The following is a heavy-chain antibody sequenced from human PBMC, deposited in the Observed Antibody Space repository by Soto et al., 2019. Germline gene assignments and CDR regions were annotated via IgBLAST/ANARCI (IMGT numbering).Heavy chain of an antibody. J-gene: IGHJ4*02. CDR1: GGSFSGYY. D-gene: IGHD3-16*02. Sequence: SEILSLTCAVYGGSFSGYYWSWIRQPPGKGLEWIGEINHSGSTNYNPSLKSRVTISVDTSKNQFSLKLSSVTAADTAVYYCASMYDYIWGSYRPSFDYWGQGTLVTVSS. CDR3: ASMYDYIWGSYRPSFDY. V-gene: IGHV4-34*01. CDR2: INHSGST.